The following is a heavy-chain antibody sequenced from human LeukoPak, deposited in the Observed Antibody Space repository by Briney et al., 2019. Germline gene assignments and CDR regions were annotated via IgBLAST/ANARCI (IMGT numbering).Heavy chain of an antibody. Sequence: ASVKVSCKASGYTFTGYGISWVRQAPGQGLEWMGWISAYNGNTNYAQKLQGRVTMTTDTSTSTAYMELRSLRSDDTAVYYCARSVGKQQLVPRDYYYYMDVWGKGTTVTVSS. CDR2: ISAYNGNT. J-gene: IGHJ6*03. CDR1: GYTFTGYG. D-gene: IGHD6-13*01. V-gene: IGHV1-18*01. CDR3: ARSVGKQQLVPRDYYYYMDV.